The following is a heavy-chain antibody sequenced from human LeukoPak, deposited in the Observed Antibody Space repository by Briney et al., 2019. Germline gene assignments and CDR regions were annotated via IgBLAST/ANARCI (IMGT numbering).Heavy chain of an antibody. CDR2: IYPGDSDT. V-gene: IGHV5-51*01. D-gene: IGHD5-12*01. CDR3: ARQLGGIYRQPNFDY. J-gene: IGHJ4*02. CDR1: GYSFTNYW. Sequence: GESLKISCKGSGYSFTNYWIGWVRQMPGKGLEWMGIIYPGDSDTRYSPSFQGQVTISADKSISTAYLQWSSLKASDTAMYYRARQLGGIYRQPNFDYWGQGTLVTVSS.